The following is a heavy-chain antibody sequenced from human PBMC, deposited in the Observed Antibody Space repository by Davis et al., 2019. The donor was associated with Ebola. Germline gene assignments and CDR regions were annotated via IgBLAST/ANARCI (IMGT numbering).Heavy chain of an antibody. CDR1: GGSISSSSYY. Sequence: PSETLSLTCTVSGGSISSSSYYWGWIRQPPGKGLEWIGSIYYSGSTYYNPSLKSRVTISVDTSKNQFSLKLSSVTAADTAVYYCARLRFAMIARGWFDPWGQGTLVTVSS. V-gene: IGHV4-39*01. J-gene: IGHJ5*02. D-gene: IGHD3-22*01. CDR2: IYYSGST. CDR3: ARLRFAMIARGWFDP.